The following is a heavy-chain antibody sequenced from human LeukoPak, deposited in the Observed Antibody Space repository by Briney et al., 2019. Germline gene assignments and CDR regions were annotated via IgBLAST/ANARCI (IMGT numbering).Heavy chain of an antibody. CDR3: ARSPIGASAY. CDR1: GYTFTDSY. D-gene: IGHD3-10*01. Sequence: ASVKVSCNPSGYTFTDSYIHWVRQAPAVGLQWMGWINPSNGGTHYAEVFQGRVTMTRDTSIRTAYMGLTGLTTDDTAVYYCARSPIGASAYWGRGTLVTVSS. CDR2: INPSNGGT. V-gene: IGHV1-2*02. J-gene: IGHJ4*02.